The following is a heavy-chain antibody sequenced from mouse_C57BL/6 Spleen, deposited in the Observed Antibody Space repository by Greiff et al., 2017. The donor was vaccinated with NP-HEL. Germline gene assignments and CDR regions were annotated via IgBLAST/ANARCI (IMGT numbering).Heavy chain of an antibody. CDR3: ARRKGTTVVAPYWYFDV. J-gene: IGHJ1*03. D-gene: IGHD1-1*01. CDR2: IYWDDDK. V-gene: IGHV8-12*01. CDR1: GFSLSTSGMG. Sequence: QVTLKESGPGILQSSQTLSLTCSFSGFSLSTSGMGVSWIRQPSGKGLEWLAHIYWDDDKRYNPSLKSRLTISKDTSRNQVFLKITRVDTADTATYYCARRKGTTVVAPYWYFDVWGTGTTVTVSS.